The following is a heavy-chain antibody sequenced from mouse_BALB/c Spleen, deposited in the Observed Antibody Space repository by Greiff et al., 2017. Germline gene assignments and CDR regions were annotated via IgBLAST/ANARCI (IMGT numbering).Heavy chain of an antibody. Sequence: QVQLQQSGPELVKPGASVKISCKASGYSFTSYYIHWVKQRPGQGLEWIGWIFPGSGNTKYNEKFKGKATLTADTSSSTAYMQLSSLTSEDSAVYFFARDGAAYYGNAWFAYWGQGTLVTVSA. J-gene: IGHJ3*01. CDR3: ARDGAAYYGNAWFAY. CDR1: GYSFTSYY. D-gene: IGHD2-10*01. CDR2: IFPGSGNT. V-gene: IGHV1-66*01.